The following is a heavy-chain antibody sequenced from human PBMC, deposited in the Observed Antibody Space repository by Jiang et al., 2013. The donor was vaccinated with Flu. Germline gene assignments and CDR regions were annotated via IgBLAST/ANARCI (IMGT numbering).Heavy chain of an antibody. V-gene: IGHV1-69*06. CDR1: GGTFSSYA. CDR3: ARPANPSSGWYKGGAFDI. Sequence: EVKKPGSSVKVSCKASGGTFSSYAISWVRQAPGQGLEWMGGIIPIFGTANYAQKFQGRVTITADKSTSTAYMELSSLRSEDTAVYYCARPANPSSGWYKGGAFDIWGQGTMVTVSS. J-gene: IGHJ3*02. D-gene: IGHD6-19*01. CDR2: IIPIFGTA.